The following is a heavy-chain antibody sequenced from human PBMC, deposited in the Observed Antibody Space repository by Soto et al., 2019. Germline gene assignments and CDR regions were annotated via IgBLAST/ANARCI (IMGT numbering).Heavy chain of an antibody. CDR3: AKPRGGSSWYPHNWFDP. J-gene: IGHJ5*02. V-gene: IGHV4-39*01. D-gene: IGHD6-13*01. Sequence: PSETLSLTCTVSGGSISSSSYYWGWIRQPPGKGLEWIGSIYYSGSTYYNPSLESRVTISVDTSKNQFSLKLSSVTAADTAVYYCAKPRGGSSWYPHNWFDPWGQGTLVTVSS. CDR2: IYYSGST. CDR1: GGSISSSSYY.